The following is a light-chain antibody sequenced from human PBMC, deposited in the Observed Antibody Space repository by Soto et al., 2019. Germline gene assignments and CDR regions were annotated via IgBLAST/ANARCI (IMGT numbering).Light chain of an antibody. V-gene: IGKV2-30*02. CDR1: QSLVHSSGNTY. CDR2: DVS. J-gene: IGKJ2*01. CDR3: RQGPHWHYT. Sequence: DVAVNQSPLSLPVTLGQPASISCRSSQSLVHSSGNTYLTWFQQRPGHSPRSLIYDVSNRDDGGQEILSGSGSGTDFTLKISRVEAEDVGIYFCRQGPHWHYTFGQGTKLEIK.